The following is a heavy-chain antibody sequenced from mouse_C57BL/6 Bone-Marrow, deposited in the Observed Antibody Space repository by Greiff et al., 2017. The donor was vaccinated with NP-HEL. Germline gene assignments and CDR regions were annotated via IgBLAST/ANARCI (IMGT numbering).Heavy chain of an antibody. CDR2: IDPSDSET. CDR3: ARWGRSYNY. J-gene: IGHJ2*01. CDR1: GYTFTSYW. Sequence: QVQLQQPGAELVRPGSSVKLSCKASGYTFTSYWMHWVKQRPIQGLEWIGNIDPSDSETHYNQKFKNKATLTVDKSSSPAYMQLSSLTSEDSAVYYCARWGRSYNYWGQGTTLTVSS. D-gene: IGHD1-1*01. V-gene: IGHV1-52*01.